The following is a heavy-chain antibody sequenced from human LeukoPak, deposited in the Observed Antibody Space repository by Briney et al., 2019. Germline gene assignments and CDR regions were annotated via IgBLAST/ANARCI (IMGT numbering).Heavy chain of an antibody. CDR3: AKDMAAAGTYYGMDV. J-gene: IGHJ6*02. D-gene: IGHD6-13*01. Sequence: GGSLRLSCEASGITFSNSGMHWVRQAPGKGLEWVAYIGHDGRNKFYTESVRGRFTISGDNSMKMAYLQMNSLRTEDTALYYCAKDMAAAGTYYGMDVWGQGTTVTVSS. CDR2: IGHDGRNK. CDR1: GITFSNSG. V-gene: IGHV3-30*02.